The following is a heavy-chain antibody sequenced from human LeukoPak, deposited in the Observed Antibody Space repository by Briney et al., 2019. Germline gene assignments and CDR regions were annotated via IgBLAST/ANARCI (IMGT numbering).Heavy chain of an antibody. J-gene: IGHJ3*01. CDR3: ARDMMGINGPDAFDV. D-gene: IGHD3-16*01. V-gene: IGHV3-48*04. Sequence: PGGSLSLSCAASGFTFSSYSMNWVRQAPGKGREWVSYISISSSTIYYAASVKDPFTISRNNAKNSMYLQMNSLRAEDTGVYYCARDMMGINGPDAFDVWGQGRMVTVSS. CDR2: ISISSSTI. CDR1: GFTFSSYS.